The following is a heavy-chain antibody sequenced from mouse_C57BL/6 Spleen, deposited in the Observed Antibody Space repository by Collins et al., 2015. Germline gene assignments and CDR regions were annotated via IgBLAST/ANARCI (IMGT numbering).Heavy chain of an antibody. J-gene: IGHJ3*01. D-gene: IGHD1-1*01. Sequence: EYMGDINPNNGGTSYNQKFKGKATLTVDKSSSTAYMELRSLTSEDSAVYYCARKEDYYGSDAYWGQGTLVTVSA. V-gene: IGHV1-26*01. CDR2: INPNNGGT. CDR3: ARKEDYYGSDAY.